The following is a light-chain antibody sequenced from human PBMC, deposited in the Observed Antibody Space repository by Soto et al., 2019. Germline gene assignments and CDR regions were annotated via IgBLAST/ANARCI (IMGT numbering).Light chain of an antibody. Sequence: EIVLTQSPGTLSLSPGERATLSCRASQSVSSSYLAWYQQKPGQAPRLLIYGASSRATGIPDRFSGSGSGTEFTLTISRLEPEDFAVYYWQQYGSSLLFTFGPGTKVDIK. V-gene: IGKV3-20*01. J-gene: IGKJ3*01. CDR3: QQYGSSLLFT. CDR2: GAS. CDR1: QSVSSSY.